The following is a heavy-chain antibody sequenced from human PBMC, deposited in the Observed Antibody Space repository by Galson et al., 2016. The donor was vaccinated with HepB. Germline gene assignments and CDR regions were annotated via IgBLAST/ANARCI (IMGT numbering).Heavy chain of an antibody. D-gene: IGHD5-18*01. Sequence: CAISGDSVSSRSAAWNWIRQSPSRGLEWLGRTYYRSKWYNDYAESVKSRITINPDTSRNQLSLQLNSVTPEDTAVYYCARERYSYGPSYSYGMDVWGQGTTVTVSS. J-gene: IGHJ6*02. CDR3: ARERYSYGPSYSYGMDV. V-gene: IGHV6-1*01. CDR1: GDSVSSRSAA. CDR2: TYYRSKWYN.